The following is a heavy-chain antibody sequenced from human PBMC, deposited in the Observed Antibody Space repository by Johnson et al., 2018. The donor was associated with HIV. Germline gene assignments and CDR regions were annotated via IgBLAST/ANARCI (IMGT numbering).Heavy chain of an antibody. Sequence: VQLVESGGGVVQPGRSLRLSCAASGFTFTSYWIHWVRQAPGKGLVWVSGINGDGSNVQFADSVKGRFSMSRDNAKNTLYLQMNSLRPEDTAAYYCATIAAHGAAFDIWGQGTVVTVSS. J-gene: IGHJ3*02. D-gene: IGHD6-25*01. CDR2: INGDGSNV. CDR1: GFTFTSYW. CDR3: ATIAAHGAAFDI. V-gene: IGHV3-74*02.